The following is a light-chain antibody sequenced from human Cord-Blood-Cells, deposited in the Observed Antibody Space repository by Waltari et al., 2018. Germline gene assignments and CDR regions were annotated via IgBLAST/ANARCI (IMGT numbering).Light chain of an antibody. Sequence: QSALTQPPSVSGSPGQSITISCTGTSSDVGRYNLVYWYQQHPGKAPKLMIYEGSERPSGVSNRFSGSKAGNTASLTISGLQAEDEADYYCCSYAGSSTVVFGGGTKLTVL. CDR1: SSDVGRYNL. CDR3: CSYAGSSTVV. J-gene: IGLJ2*01. CDR2: EGS. V-gene: IGLV2-23*01.